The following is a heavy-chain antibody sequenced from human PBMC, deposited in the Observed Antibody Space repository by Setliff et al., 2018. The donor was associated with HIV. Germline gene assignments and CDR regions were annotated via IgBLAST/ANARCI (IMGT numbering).Heavy chain of an antibody. CDR3: ARDEAAAAGRAFDI. CDR1: GYSFTNHY. J-gene: IGHJ3*02. Sequence: ASVKVSCKPSGYSFTNHYMHWVRQAPGQGLEWMGVINPTGGSTRNTQKFQGRVAMTRDTSTSTVYMELSSLRSEDTAVYYCARDEAAAAGRAFDIWGQGTMVTVSS. D-gene: IGHD2-2*01. CDR2: INPTGGST. V-gene: IGHV1-46*01.